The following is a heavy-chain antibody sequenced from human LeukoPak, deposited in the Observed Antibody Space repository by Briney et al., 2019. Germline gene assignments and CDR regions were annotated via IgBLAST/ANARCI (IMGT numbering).Heavy chain of an antibody. CDR2: ISSSGSTI. J-gene: IGHJ4*02. V-gene: IGHV3-11*01. CDR1: GFTFSDYY. D-gene: IGHD2-2*01. CDR3: ARPGKNKYCSSTSCYVVY. Sequence: GGSLRLSCAASGFTFSDYYMSWIRQAPGKGLEWVSYISSSGSTIYYADSVKGRFTISRDNAKNSLYLQMNSLRAEDTAVYYCARPGKNKYCSSTSCYVVYWGQGTLVTVSS.